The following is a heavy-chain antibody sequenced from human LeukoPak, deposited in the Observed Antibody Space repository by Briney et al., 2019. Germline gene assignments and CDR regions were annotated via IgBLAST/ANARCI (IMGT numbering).Heavy chain of an antibody. D-gene: IGHD6-19*01. CDR3: ARARGAVAGLFDY. Sequence: SETLSLTCTVSGGSISSYYWSWIRQPPGKGLEWIGYIYYSGSTNYNPSLKSRVTISVDMSKNQFSLKLSSVTAADTAVYYCARARGAVAGLFDYWGQGTLVTVSS. CDR2: IYYSGST. J-gene: IGHJ4*02. V-gene: IGHV4-59*01. CDR1: GGSISSYY.